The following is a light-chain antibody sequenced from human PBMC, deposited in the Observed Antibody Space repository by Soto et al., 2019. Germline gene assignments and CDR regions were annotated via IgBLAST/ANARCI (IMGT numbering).Light chain of an antibody. CDR2: DVT. CDR3: SSYTISNTLE. J-gene: IGLJ2*01. Sequence: QSALTRPASVSGSPGQSITISCTGTSNDVGGYNYVSWYQQHPGKAPKLMIYDVTHRPSGVSNRFSGSKSGNTASLTISGLQAEDEADYYCSSYTISNTLEIGGGTKVTVL. CDR1: SNDVGGYNY. V-gene: IGLV2-14*03.